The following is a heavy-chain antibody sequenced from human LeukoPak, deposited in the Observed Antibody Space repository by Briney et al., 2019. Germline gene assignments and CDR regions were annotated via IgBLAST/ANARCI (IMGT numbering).Heavy chain of an antibody. CDR2: IYTSGST. V-gene: IGHV4-4*07. J-gene: IGHJ6*04. D-gene: IGHD3-10*01. Sequence: PSETLSLTCTVSGGSISSYYWSWIRQPAGKGLEWIGRIYTSGSTNYNPSLKSRVTMSVDTSKNQFSLKLSSVTAADTAVYYCARDAYYYGSGSYYRMDVWGKGTTVTISS. CDR3: ARDAYYYGSGSYYRMDV. CDR1: GGSISSYY.